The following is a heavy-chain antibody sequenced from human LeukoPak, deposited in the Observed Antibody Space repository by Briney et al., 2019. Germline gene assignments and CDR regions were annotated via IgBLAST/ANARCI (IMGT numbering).Heavy chain of an antibody. CDR1: GYTPTELS. J-gene: IGHJ5*02. D-gene: IGHD2-2*01. V-gene: IGHV1-24*01. Sequence: GASVKVSCKVSGYTPTELSMHWVRQAPGKGLEWMGGFDPEDGETIYAQKFQGRVTMTEDTSTDTAYMELSSLRSEDTAVYYCATDQGPYCSSTSCSTNVRQNWFDPWGQGTLVTVSS. CDR2: FDPEDGET. CDR3: ATDQGPYCSSTSCSTNVRQNWFDP.